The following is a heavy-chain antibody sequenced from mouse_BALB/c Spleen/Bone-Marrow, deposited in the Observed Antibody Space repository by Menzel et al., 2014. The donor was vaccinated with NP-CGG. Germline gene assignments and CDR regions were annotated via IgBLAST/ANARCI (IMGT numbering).Heavy chain of an antibody. D-gene: IGHD4-1*01. CDR3: ARELGRWYFDV. Sequence: QVHVKQSGAELVRPGTSVKVSCKASGYAFTNYLIDWVKQRPGQGLEWIGVINPGSGGTNYNEKFKAKTTLTADKSSSTSYMHLIILTSYYSAVYFCARELGRWYFDVWGAGTTVTVSS. CDR2: INPGSGGT. J-gene: IGHJ1*01. V-gene: IGHV1-54*01. CDR1: GYAFTNYL.